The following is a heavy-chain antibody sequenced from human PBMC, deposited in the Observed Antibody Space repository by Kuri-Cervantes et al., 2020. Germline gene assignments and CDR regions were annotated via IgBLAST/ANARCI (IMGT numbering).Heavy chain of an antibody. V-gene: IGHV4-30-4*01. CDR1: GGSISSGFYY. D-gene: IGHD3-10*01. J-gene: IGHJ6*02. CDR2: IFYSGST. Sequence: SCTVSGGSISSGFYYWSWIRQSPGKGLEWIGYIFYSGSTYYNPSLKSRVTISVDTSKNQFSLKLSSVTAADTAVYYCARESSYYYGLGSYKYYYGMDVWGQGTTVTVSS. CDR3: ARESSYYYGLGSYKYYYGMDV.